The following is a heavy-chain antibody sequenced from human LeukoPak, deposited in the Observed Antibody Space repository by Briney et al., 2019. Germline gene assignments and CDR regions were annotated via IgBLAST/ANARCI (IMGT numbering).Heavy chain of an antibody. CDR1: GGSISNYY. Sequence: PSETLSLNCTVSGGSISNYYWSWIRQPPGKGLEWIAFIYYSGSTNYNPSLRSRVTMSVDTSKNQFSLKLSSVTAADTAVYYCAKEDEGYFQHWGQGTLVTVSS. CDR3: AKEDEGYFQH. CDR2: IYYSGST. V-gene: IGHV4-59*12. J-gene: IGHJ1*01.